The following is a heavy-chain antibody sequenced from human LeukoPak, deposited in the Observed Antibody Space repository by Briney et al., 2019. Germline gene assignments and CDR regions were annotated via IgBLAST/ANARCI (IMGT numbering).Heavy chain of an antibody. D-gene: IGHD6-6*01. CDR3: AKTPEYSSSSPFDY. V-gene: IGHV3-23*01. J-gene: IGHJ4*02. CDR2: ISGSGGST. Sequence: GRSLRLSCAASGFTFSSYAMSWVRQAPGKGLEWVSAISGSGGSTYYADSVKGRFTISRDNSKNTLYLQMNSLRAEDTAVYYCAKTPEYSSSSPFDYWGQGTWSPSPQ. CDR1: GFTFSSYA.